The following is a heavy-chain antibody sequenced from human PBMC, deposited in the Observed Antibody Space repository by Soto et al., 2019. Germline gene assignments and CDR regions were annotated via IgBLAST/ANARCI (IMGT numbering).Heavy chain of an antibody. V-gene: IGHV3-23*01. J-gene: IGHJ4*02. CDR1: EFAFISYA. D-gene: IGHD5-18*01. CDR3: AKDRESWLQLYFTDY. CDR2: ISGSGGST. Sequence: HWVSLRLAFAACEFAFISYAMSWFRQSPGKGLEWVSAISGSGGSTYYADSVKGRFTISRDNSKNTLYLQMNSLRAEDTAVYYCAKDRESWLQLYFTDYWGQGTLVTVSS.